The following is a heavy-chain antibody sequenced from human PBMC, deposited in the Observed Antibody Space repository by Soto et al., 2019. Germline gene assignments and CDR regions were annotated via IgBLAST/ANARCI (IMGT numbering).Heavy chain of an antibody. D-gene: IGHD3-10*01. V-gene: IGHV1-69*13. Sequence: SVNVSCKPSGGTFSSYSISWVRQAPGQGLEWMGGIIPIFGTANYAQKFQGRVTITADESTSTAYMELSSPRSEDTAVYYCAREAIFPPTMVRGVANWFDPWGQGTLVTVSS. J-gene: IGHJ5*02. CDR3: AREAIFPPTMVRGVANWFDP. CDR1: GGTFSSYS. CDR2: IIPIFGTA.